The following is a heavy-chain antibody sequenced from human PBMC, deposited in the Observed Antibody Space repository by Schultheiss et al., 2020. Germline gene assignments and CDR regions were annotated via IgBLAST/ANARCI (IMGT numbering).Heavy chain of an antibody. CDR3: ARVKIVVVPAAVKYYYYYGMDV. J-gene: IGHJ6*02. CDR1: GYTFTGYY. V-gene: IGHV1-2*06. CDR2: INPNSGGT. D-gene: IGHD2-2*01. Sequence: ASVKVSCKASGYTFTGYYMHWVRQAPGQGLEWMGRINPNSGGTNYAQKFQGRVTMTRDTSISTAYMELSRLRSDDTAVYYCARVKIVVVPAAVKYYYYYGMDVWGQGTTVTVAS.